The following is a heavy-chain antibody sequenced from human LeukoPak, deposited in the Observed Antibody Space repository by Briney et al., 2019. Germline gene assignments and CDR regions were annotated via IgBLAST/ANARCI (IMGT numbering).Heavy chain of an antibody. Sequence: PGGSLRLSCAASGFTFSSYAMHWVRQAPGKGLEWVAVISYDGSNKYYADSVKGRFTISRDNSKNTLYLQMNSLRAEDTAVYYCAREQIAAAGTGAFDIWGQGTMVTVSS. CDR1: GFTFSSYA. D-gene: IGHD6-13*01. V-gene: IGHV3-30-3*01. J-gene: IGHJ3*02. CDR2: ISYDGSNK. CDR3: AREQIAAAGTGAFDI.